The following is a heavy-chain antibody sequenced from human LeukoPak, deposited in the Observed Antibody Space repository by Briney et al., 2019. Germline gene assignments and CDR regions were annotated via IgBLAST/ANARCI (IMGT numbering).Heavy chain of an antibody. D-gene: IGHD3-22*01. V-gene: IGHV4-31*03. J-gene: IGHJ3*02. CDR1: GGFISSGGYY. CDR3: AREAAEDVHYYDSSGYPDAFDI. Sequence: SQTLSLTCTVSGGFISSGGYYWRWIRQHPGKGLEWIGYIYDSGSTYYNPSLKSRVTISVDTSKNQFSLKLRSVTAADTAVYYCAREAAEDVHYYDSSGYPDAFDIWGQGTIVTVSS. CDR2: IYDSGST.